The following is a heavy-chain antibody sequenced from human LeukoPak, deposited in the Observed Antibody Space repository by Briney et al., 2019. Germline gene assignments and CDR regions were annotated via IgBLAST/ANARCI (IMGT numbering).Heavy chain of an antibody. CDR3: ARFGKGCSSTSCYVDY. D-gene: IGHD2-2*01. V-gene: IGHV4-59*01. CDR2: IDYSGST. J-gene: IGHJ4*02. Sequence: SETLSLTCTLSGGSISTDYWNWIRQPPGKGLEWIGYIDYSGSTNYNPSLKSRVTILVDTSKNQFSLKLTSVTAADTAVYYCARFGKGCSSTSCYVDYWGQGTLVTVSS. CDR1: GGSISTDY.